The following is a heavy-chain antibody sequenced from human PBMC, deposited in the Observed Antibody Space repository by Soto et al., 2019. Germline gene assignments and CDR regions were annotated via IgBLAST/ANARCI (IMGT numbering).Heavy chain of an antibody. CDR1: GGSISSGDYY. Sequence: KPSETLSLTCTVSGGSISSGDYYWSWIRQPPGKGLEWIGYIYYSGSTYYNPSLKSRVTISVDTSKNQFSLKLSSVTAADTAVYYCARRLRYFRQVEGEPNGMDVWGQGTTVTVSS. CDR3: ARRLRYFRQVEGEPNGMDV. CDR2: IYYSGST. J-gene: IGHJ6*02. D-gene: IGHD3-9*01. V-gene: IGHV4-30-4*01.